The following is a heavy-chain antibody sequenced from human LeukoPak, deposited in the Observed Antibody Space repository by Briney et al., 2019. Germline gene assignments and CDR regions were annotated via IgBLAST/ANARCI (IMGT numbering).Heavy chain of an antibody. CDR3: ARDCSGGSNWFDP. D-gene: IGHD2-15*01. Sequence: SETLSLTCTVSGASISSSSYYWGWIRQPPGKGLEWIGSIYYSGSTYYNPSLKSRVTISVDTSKNQFSLKLSSVTATDTAVYYCARDCSGGSNWFDPWGQGTLVTVSS. CDR2: IYYSGST. V-gene: IGHV4-39*07. J-gene: IGHJ5*02. CDR1: GASISSSSYY.